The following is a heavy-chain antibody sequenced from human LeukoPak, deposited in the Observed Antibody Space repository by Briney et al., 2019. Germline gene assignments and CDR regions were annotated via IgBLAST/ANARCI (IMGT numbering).Heavy chain of an antibody. Sequence: GASVKVSCKASGYTFTNYYMHWVRQAPGQGLDWMGVINPTGGSTSYAQNVQGRVTMTRDTSTSTVYMELSSLRSDDTAVYYCARGESARRDLAVAGISDYWGQGTLVTVSS. CDR2: INPTGGST. CDR1: GYTFTNYY. D-gene: IGHD6-19*01. V-gene: IGHV1-46*01. J-gene: IGHJ4*02. CDR3: ARGESARRDLAVAGISDY.